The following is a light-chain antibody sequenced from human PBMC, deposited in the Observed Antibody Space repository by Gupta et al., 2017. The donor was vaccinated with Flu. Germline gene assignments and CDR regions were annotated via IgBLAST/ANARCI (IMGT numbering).Light chain of an antibody. CDR1: QSLLHSDGKTY. CDR3: RQNGHLPSFT. J-gene: IGKJ5*01. CDR2: EIS. V-gene: IGKV2D-29*01. Sequence: DVVMTHTPLSLSVTPGQPASISCKSSQSLLHSDGKTYVNWYLKKPGQPPHLLIYEISNRVAGVSERFSGSGWGKDLALKISSGEAGDVGGYYCRQNGHLPSFTFGQGTQLEIK.